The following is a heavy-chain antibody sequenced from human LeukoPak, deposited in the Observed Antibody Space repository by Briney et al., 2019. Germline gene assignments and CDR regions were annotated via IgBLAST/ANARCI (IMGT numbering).Heavy chain of an antibody. J-gene: IGHJ4*02. D-gene: IGHD3-3*01. CDR2: IYYSGST. CDR3: ARPPRYDFWS. V-gene: IGHV4-39*01. Sequence: KPSETLSLTCTVSGGSISTNNYYWGWIRQPPGKGLEWIGNIYYSGSTYYNPFLKSRVTISVDTSKKPFSLKLNSVTAADTAVYYCARPPRYDFWSWGQGTLVTVSS. CDR1: GGSISTNNYY.